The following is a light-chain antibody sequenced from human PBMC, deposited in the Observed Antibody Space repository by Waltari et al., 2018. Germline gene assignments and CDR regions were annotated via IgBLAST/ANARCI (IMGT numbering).Light chain of an antibody. CDR1: QGISSY. Sequence: AIRMTQSPSSLSASTGDRVTITCRASQGISSYLAWYQQKPGKAPKLLIYAASTLQSGVPSSFSGSGSGTDFTLTISCLQSEDFATYYCQQYYSYPRTFGPGTKVDIK. J-gene: IGKJ3*01. CDR3: QQYYSYPRT. V-gene: IGKV1-8*01. CDR2: AAS.